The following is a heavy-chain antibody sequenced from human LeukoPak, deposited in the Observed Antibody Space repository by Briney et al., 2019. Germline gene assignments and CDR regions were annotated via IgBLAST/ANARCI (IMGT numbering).Heavy chain of an antibody. Sequence: SETLSLTCTVSGGSISSSSYYWGWIRQPPGKGLEWIGCIYYSGSTYYNPSLKSRVTISVDTSKNQFSLKLSSVTAADTAVYYCARTRRSITMVRGVIKGYYFDYWGQGTLVTVSS. D-gene: IGHD3-10*01. J-gene: IGHJ4*02. CDR1: GGSISSSSYY. CDR3: ARTRRSITMVRGVIKGYYFDY. V-gene: IGHV4-39*01. CDR2: IYYSGST.